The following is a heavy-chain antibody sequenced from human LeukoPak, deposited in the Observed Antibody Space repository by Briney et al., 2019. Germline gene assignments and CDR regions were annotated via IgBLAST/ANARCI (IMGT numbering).Heavy chain of an antibody. V-gene: IGHV1-2*06. Sequence: ASVKVSCKASGYTFTDYYIHWVRQAPGQGLERMGRINPTSGGTTSAQKFRGRVTMTRDTSINTAYMELSRLRSDDTAVFYCARSSTTYYYFDFWGQGALVTVSS. CDR3: ARSSTTYYYFDF. J-gene: IGHJ4*02. CDR2: INPTSGGT. D-gene: IGHD2-2*01. CDR1: GYTFTDYY.